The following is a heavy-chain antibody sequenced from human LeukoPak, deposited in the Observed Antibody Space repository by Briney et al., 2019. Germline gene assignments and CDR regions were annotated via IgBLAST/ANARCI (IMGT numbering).Heavy chain of an antibody. J-gene: IGHJ4*02. CDR3: AKLPYYYDSSGWDY. D-gene: IGHD3-22*01. Sequence: GGSLRLSCAASGFTFSSYGMHWVRQAPGKGLEWVAVISYDGSNKYYADSVKGRFTISRDNSKNTLYLQMNSLRAEDTAVYCCAKLPYYYDSSGWDYWGQGTLVTVSS. CDR1: GFTFSSYG. CDR2: ISYDGSNK. V-gene: IGHV3-30*18.